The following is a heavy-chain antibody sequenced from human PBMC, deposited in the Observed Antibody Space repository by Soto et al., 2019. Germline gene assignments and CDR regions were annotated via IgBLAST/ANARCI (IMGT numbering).Heavy chain of an antibody. D-gene: IGHD5-18*01. J-gene: IGHJ6*02. V-gene: IGHV1-69*13. CDR3: ARDKADTAMVQDMDV. Sequence: SVKVSCKASGGTFSSYAISWVRQAPGQGLEWMGGIIPIFGTANYAQKFQGRVTITADESTSTAYMELSSLRSEDTAVYCCARDKADTAMVQDMDVWGQGTTVTVSS. CDR2: IIPIFGTA. CDR1: GGTFSSYA.